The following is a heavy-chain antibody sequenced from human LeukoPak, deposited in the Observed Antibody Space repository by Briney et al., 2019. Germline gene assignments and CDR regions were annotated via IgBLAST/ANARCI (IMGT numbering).Heavy chain of an antibody. CDR1: GFTFDDYA. J-gene: IGHJ4*02. CDR3: ARDKGTRSLDH. V-gene: IGHV3-33*08. CDR2: IWYDGSYK. Sequence: PGGSLRLACAASGFTFDDYAMHWVRQAPGKGLEWVADIWYDGSYKYYADSVQGRFIISRDNSINMVYLEMNSLRAEDTAVYYCARDKGTRSLDHWGQGTLVTVSS. D-gene: IGHD1/OR15-1a*01.